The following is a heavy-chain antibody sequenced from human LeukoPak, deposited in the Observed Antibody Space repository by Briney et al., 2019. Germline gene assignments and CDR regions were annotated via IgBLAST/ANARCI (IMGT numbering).Heavy chain of an antibody. CDR2: ISGSGGST. V-gene: IGHV3-23*01. CDR1: GFTFNRYA. J-gene: IGHJ4*02. Sequence: GGSLRLSCAASGFTFNRYAMSWVRKAPGKGLEWVSAISGSGGSTYYAASVKGRFTISRDNSKNTLYLQMNSLRAEDTAVYYCAKRGLAAKAAGGYFDYWGQGTLVTVSS. D-gene: IGHD6-13*01. CDR3: AKRGLAAKAAGGYFDY.